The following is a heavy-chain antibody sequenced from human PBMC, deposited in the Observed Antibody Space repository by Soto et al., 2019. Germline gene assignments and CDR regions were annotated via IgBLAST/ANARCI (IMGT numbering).Heavy chain of an antibody. V-gene: IGHV3-33*01. CDR3: ARDLRGITSWPGYYYGMDV. CDR1: GFTFSSYA. D-gene: IGHD3-10*01. Sequence: GGSLRLSCAASGFTFSSYAMHWVRQAPCKGLEWVAAIWYDGGSEYHADSVKGRFTISRDNSKNTLYLQMNSLRGEDTAVYYCARDLRGITSWPGYYYGMDVWGQGTTVTVSS. CDR2: IWYDGGSE. J-gene: IGHJ6*02.